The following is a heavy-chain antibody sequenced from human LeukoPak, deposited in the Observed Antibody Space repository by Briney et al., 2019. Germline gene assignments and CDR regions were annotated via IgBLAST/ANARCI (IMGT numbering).Heavy chain of an antibody. D-gene: IGHD6-6*01. CDR2: IYYSGST. V-gene: IGHV4-39*01. CDR1: GGTISSSSYY. J-gene: IGHJ4*02. CDR3: ARQRLELVPLDY. Sequence: SEALSLTCTVSGGTISSSSYYWGWIRQPPGKGLEWIGSIYYSGSTYYNPSLKSRVTISVDTSKNQSSLKLSSVTAADTAVYYRARQRLELVPLDYWGQGTLVTVSS.